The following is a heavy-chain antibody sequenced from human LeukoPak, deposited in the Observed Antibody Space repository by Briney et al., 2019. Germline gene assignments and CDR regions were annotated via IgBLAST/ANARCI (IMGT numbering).Heavy chain of an antibody. CDR2: ISYDGSNK. CDR1: GFTFSSYG. D-gene: IGHD6-19*01. CDR3: AKDLGSGWSFFDY. J-gene: IGHJ4*02. Sequence: PGGSLRLSCAASGFTFSSYGMHWVRQAPGKGLEWVAAISYDGSNKYYADSVKGRFTISRDNSKNTLYLQMNSLRAEDTAVYYCAKDLGSGWSFFDYWGQGTLVTVSS. V-gene: IGHV3-30*18.